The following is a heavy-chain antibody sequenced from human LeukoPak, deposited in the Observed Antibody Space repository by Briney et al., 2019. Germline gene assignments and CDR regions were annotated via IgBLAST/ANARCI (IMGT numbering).Heavy chain of an antibody. V-gene: IGHV3-30*18. J-gene: IGHJ4*02. CDR2: ISYDGSNK. Sequence: GGSLRLSCAASGFTFSSYGMHWVRQAPGKGLEWVAVISYDGSNKYYADSVKGRFTISRDNSKNTLYLQMNSLRAEDTAVYYCAKDSGGRYSGSYGDYWGQGTLVTVSS. CDR1: GFTFSSYG. CDR3: AKDSGGRYSGSYGDY. D-gene: IGHD1-26*01.